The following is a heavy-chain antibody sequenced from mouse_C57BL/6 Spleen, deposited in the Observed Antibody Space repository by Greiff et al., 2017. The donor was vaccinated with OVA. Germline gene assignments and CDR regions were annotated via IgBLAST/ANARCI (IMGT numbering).Heavy chain of an antibody. D-gene: IGHD1-1*01. CDR2: IDPSDSYT. CDR3: ARRMDYGAMDY. V-gene: IGHV1-59*01. J-gene: IGHJ4*01. Sequence: QVQLQQPGAELVRPGTSVKLSCKASGYTFTSYWMHWVKQRPGQGLEWIGVIDPSDSYTNYNQKFKGKATLTVDTSSSTAYMQPSSLTSEDSAVYYCARRMDYGAMDYWGQGTSVTVSS. CDR1: GYTFTSYW.